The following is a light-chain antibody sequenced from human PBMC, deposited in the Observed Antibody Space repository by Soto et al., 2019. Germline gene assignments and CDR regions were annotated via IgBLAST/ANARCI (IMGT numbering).Light chain of an antibody. CDR3: FSHRSGDSHV. V-gene: IGLV2-11*01. CDR1: SSDVGSYNY. J-gene: IGLJ1*01. Sequence: QSALTQPRSVSGSPGQSITISCTGSSSDVGSYNYVSWYQQHPGQAPKFMIYDVNKRPSGVSHRFSGSKSGNTASLTISGLQAEDEADYYCFSHRSGDSHVFGTGTKVTVL. CDR2: DVN.